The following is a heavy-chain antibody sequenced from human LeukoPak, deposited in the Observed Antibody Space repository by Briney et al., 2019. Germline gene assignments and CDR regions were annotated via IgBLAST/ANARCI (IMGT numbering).Heavy chain of an antibody. V-gene: IGHV4-39*01. J-gene: IGHJ4*02. D-gene: IGHD5-18*01. CDR1: GGSISSSSYY. CDR3: VSPRGFSYGYFDY. Sequence: SETLSLTCTVSGGSISSSSYYWGWIRQPPGKGLEWIGSIYYSGSTYYNPSLKSRVAISADTSKNQFSLTLGSVSATDTAVYYCVSPRGFSYGYFDYWGQGTLVTVSS. CDR2: IYYSGST.